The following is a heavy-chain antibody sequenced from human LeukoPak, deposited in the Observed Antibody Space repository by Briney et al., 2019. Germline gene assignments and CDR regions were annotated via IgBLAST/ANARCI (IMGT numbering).Heavy chain of an antibody. V-gene: IGHV4-38-2*02. CDR1: GYSISSGYY. Sequence: SETLSLTCTVSGYSISSGYYWGWIRPPPGKGLEWIGSIYHSGSTYYNPSLKSRVTISVDTSKNQFSLKLSSVTAADTAVYYCARVYDFWSGYYPYYFDYWGQGTLVTVSS. CDR2: IYHSGST. J-gene: IGHJ4*02. D-gene: IGHD3-3*01. CDR3: ARVYDFWSGYYPYYFDY.